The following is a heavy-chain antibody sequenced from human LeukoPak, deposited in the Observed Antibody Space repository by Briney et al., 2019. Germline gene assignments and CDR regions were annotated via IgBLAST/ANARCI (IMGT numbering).Heavy chain of an antibody. CDR3: TRLPQLWSDKSFDY. D-gene: IGHD3-10*02. CDR2: IRSKANSYAT. Sequence: GGSLRLSCAASGFTFSGSAMHWVRQASGKGLEWVGRIRSKANSYATAYAASVKGRFTISRDDSKNTAYLQMNSLKIEDTAVYYCTRLPQLWSDKSFDYWGQGTLVTVSS. J-gene: IGHJ4*02. V-gene: IGHV3-73*01. CDR1: GFTFSGSA.